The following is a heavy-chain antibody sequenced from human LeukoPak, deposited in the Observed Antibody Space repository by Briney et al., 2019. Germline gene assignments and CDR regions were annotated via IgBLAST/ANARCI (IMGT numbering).Heavy chain of an antibody. D-gene: IGHD3-10*01. CDR2: IYYSGST. Sequence: SGTLSLTCTVSGGSISSYYWSWIRQPPGKGLEWIGYIYYSGSTNYNPSLKSRVTISVDTSKNQFSLKLSSVTAADTAVYYCARRGKSLWFGASQYDYWGQGTLVTVSS. CDR1: GGSISSYY. CDR3: ARRGKSLWFGASQYDY. V-gene: IGHV4-59*01. J-gene: IGHJ4*02.